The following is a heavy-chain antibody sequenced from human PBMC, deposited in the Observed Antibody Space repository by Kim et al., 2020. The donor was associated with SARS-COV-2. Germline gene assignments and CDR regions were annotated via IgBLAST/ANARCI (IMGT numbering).Heavy chain of an antibody. CDR3: AKDSWISLMRGGFDI. V-gene: IGHV3-30*18. D-gene: IGHD2-2*03. CDR1: GFTFSSYG. CDR2: ISYDGSNK. Sequence: GGSLRLSCAASGFTFSSYGMHWVRQAPGKGLEWVAVISYDGSNKFYADSVKGRFTISRDNSKNTLFLQMNSLRAEDTAVYYCAKDSWISLMRGGFDIWGQGTMVTVSS. J-gene: IGHJ3*02.